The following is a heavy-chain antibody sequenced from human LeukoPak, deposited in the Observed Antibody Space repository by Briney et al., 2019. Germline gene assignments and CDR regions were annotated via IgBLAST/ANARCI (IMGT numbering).Heavy chain of an antibody. CDR3: ARRLYCSSTSCYGWFDP. Sequence: SQTLSLTCAVSGGSISSSSYYWGWIRQPPGKGLEWIGSIYYSGNTYYNPSLRSRVTISVDTSKNQFSLKLSSVTAADTAVYYCARRLYCSSTSCYGWFDPWGQGTLVTVSS. D-gene: IGHD2-2*01. CDR2: IYYSGNT. V-gene: IGHV4-39*01. J-gene: IGHJ5*02. CDR1: GGSISSSSYY.